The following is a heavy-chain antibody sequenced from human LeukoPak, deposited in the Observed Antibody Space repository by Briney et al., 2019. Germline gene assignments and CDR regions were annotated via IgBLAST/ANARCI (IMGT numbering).Heavy chain of an antibody. D-gene: IGHD3-10*01. Sequence: SQTLSLTCVISGDSVSSNSAAWNWIRHSPSRGLEWLGRTYYRSKWYNDYALSVNSRITINPDTSKNQFSLQLNSVTPEDTAVYYCAKSNGYGLVDIWGQGTMVTVSS. CDR3: AKSNGYGLVDI. V-gene: IGHV6-1*01. J-gene: IGHJ3*02. CDR2: TYYRSKWYN. CDR1: GDSVSSNSAA.